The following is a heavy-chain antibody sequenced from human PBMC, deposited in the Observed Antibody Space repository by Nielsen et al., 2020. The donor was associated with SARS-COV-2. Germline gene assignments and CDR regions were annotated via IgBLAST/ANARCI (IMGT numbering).Heavy chain of an antibody. CDR2: IYYSGST. CDR3: ARDRRDLVPDYYLDQSFYGLDV. CDR1: GGSISSGGYY. V-gene: IGHV4-31*03. D-gene: IGHD3-9*01. J-gene: IGHJ6*02. Sequence: SETLSLTCTVSGGSISSGGYYWSWIRQHPGKGLEWIGYIYYSGSTYYNPSLKSRVTISLDTTKNQFSLKVTSVTAADTAVYYCARDRRDLVPDYYLDQSFYGLDVWGQGTTVTVSS.